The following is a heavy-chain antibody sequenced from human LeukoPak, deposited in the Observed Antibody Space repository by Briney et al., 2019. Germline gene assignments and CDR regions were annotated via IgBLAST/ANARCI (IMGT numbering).Heavy chain of an antibody. J-gene: IGHJ4*02. CDR3: ARVAYCGGDCYSFDY. CDR2: IYYSGST. Sequence: SEPLSLTCTVSGGSISGYYWSWIRQPPGKGLEWIAYIYYSGSTNYNPSLKSRVTISVDTSKKQFSLKLSSVTAADTAVYYCARVAYCGGDCYSFDYWGQGTLVTVSS. CDR1: GGSISGYY. D-gene: IGHD2-21*02. V-gene: IGHV4-59*01.